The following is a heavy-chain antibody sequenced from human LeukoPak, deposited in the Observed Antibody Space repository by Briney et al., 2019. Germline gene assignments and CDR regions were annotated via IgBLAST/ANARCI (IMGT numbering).Heavy chain of an antibody. J-gene: IGHJ4*02. CDR3: ARGTLGTCTAARCYPFDS. CDR2: ITDTTGNT. CDR1: GFTFSAHA. Sequence: GGSLRLSCGASGFTFSAHAMNWVRQAPGKEMEWVSSITDTTGNTYVADSVKGRFTISRDNSRSTLYLQMTSLRTEDTAIYYCARGTLGTCTAARCYPFDSWRQGALVNVSS. V-gene: IGHV3-23*01. D-gene: IGHD2-15*01.